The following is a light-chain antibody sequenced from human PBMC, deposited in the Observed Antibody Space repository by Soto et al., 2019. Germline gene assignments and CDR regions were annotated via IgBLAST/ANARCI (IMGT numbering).Light chain of an antibody. CDR3: ATWDDSLNGFYV. CDR1: TSNIGSNY. J-gene: IGLJ1*01. Sequence: QSVLTQQPSASGTPGQGVTISCSGSTSNIGSNYVYWYQQLPGTAPKLLIYRNNQRPSGVPDRFSGSKSGTSASLAISGLRSDDEADYFCATWDDSLNGFYVFGTGTKV. V-gene: IGLV1-47*01. CDR2: RNN.